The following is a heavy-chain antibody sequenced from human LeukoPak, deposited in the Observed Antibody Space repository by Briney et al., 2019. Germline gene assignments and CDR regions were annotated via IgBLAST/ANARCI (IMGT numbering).Heavy chain of an antibody. Sequence: SETLSLTCAVYGGSFSGYYWSWIRQPPGKGLEWIGKINHSGSTNYNPSLKSRVTISVDTSKNQFSLKLSSVTAADTAVYYCARRRRYSYGLAVDYWGQGTLVTVSS. CDR3: ARRRRYSYGLAVDY. V-gene: IGHV4-34*01. D-gene: IGHD5-18*01. J-gene: IGHJ4*02. CDR1: GGSFSGYY. CDR2: INHSGST.